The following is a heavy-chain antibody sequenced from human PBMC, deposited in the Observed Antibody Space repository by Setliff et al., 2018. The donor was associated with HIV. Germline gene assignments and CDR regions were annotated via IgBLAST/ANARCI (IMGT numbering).Heavy chain of an antibody. D-gene: IGHD2-21*02. V-gene: IGHV4-34*04. J-gene: IGHJ4*02. Sequence: SETLSLTCAVYGGSFSDYYWGWIRQPPGKGLEWIGSGHYTGNTYTSPSLKSRATISLDASKNKISLKLTSVTSADTAVYYCAREGDGIDFWGQGTLVTVSS. CDR1: GGSFSDYY. CDR3: AREGDGIDF. CDR2: GHYTGNT.